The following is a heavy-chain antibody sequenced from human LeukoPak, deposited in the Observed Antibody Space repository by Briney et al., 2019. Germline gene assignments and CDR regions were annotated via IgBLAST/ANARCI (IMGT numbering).Heavy chain of an antibody. CDR3: ARDLEPQSYYYYGMDV. Sequence: AASVNVSCKASGGTFNNFAICWVRQAPGQGLEWMGGIIPIFGTANYAQKFQGRVTITADESTSTAYMELSSLRSEDTAVYYCARDLEPQSYYYYGMDVWGQGTTVTVSS. CDR1: GGTFNNFA. J-gene: IGHJ6*02. CDR2: IIPIFGTA. D-gene: IGHD1-1*01. V-gene: IGHV1-69*01.